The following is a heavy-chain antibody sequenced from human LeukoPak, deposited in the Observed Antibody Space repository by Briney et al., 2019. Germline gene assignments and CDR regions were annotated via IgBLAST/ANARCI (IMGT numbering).Heavy chain of an antibody. CDR1: GFTFSNYR. Sequence: GGSQSLFCAASGFTFSNYRVNWVRQAPGKGLEWVSAISSSSSKKEYADSVKGRFTISRDNAKNSLYLQMNSLRADDTAIYYCARDGGGLDYWGQATLVTVSS. D-gene: IGHD3-16*01. CDR3: ARDGGGLDY. J-gene: IGHJ4*02. CDR2: ISSSSSKK. V-gene: IGHV3-21*01.